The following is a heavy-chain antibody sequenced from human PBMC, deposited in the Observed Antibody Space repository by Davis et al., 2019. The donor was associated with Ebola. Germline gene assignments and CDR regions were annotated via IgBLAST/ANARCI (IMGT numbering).Heavy chain of an antibody. J-gene: IGHJ4*02. CDR3: ARDLTTGGWYTPSGFDY. CDR2: INPNSGGT. V-gene: IGHV1-2*02. D-gene: IGHD6-19*01. CDR1: GYTFTAYY. Sequence: AASVKVSCKASGYTFTAYYMHWVRQAPGQGLEWMGWINPNSGGTNYAQKFQGRVTMTRDTSISTAYMELSSLRSDDTAVYYCARDLTTGGWYTPSGFDYWGQGTLVTVSS.